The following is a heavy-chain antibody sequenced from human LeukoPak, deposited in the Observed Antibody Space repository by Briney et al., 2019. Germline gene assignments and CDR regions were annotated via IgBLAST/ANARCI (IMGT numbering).Heavy chain of an antibody. D-gene: IGHD6-19*01. CDR2: IYYSGST. V-gene: IGHV4-59*01. Sequence: SETLSLTCTVSGGSISSYYWSWIRQPPGKGLEWIGYIYYSGSTNYNPSLKSRVTISVDTSKNQFSLKLSSVTAADTAVYYCERVSEVYSSLDYWGQGTLVTVSS. CDR1: GGSISSYY. J-gene: IGHJ4*02. CDR3: ERVSEVYSSLDY.